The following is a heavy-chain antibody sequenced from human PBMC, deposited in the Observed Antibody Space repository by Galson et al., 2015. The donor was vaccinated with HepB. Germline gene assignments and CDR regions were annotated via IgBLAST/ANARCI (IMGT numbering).Heavy chain of an antibody. Sequence: QSGAEVKKPGASVQVSCKASGYTFTGYGISWVRQAPGQGPEWMGWISAYNGATSYSQKFQGRVTMTRDTSTSTVQMELSSLSSEDTAIYYCARNTCTSANCYMGLGGFEDFWGQGTLVTVSS. J-gene: IGHJ4*02. D-gene: IGHD2-2*02. CDR1: GYTFTGYG. CDR2: ISAYNGAT. V-gene: IGHV1-18*04. CDR3: ARNTCTSANCYMGLGGFEDF.